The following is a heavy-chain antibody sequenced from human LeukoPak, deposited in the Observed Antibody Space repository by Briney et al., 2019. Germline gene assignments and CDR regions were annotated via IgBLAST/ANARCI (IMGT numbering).Heavy chain of an antibody. CDR2: ISSSGNFI. V-gene: IGHV3-48*03. D-gene: IGHD3-10*01. J-gene: IGHJ4*02. CDR1: GFTSTNLE. Sequence: GGSLRLSCAISGFTSTNLEMSWVRQAPGKGLEWISYISSSGNFIFYADSVKGRFTISRDNAKNSLYLQMNSLRAEDTAVYYCARDSDITMVRGVDLYYFDYWGQGTMVTVSS. CDR3: ARDSDITMVRGVDLYYFDY.